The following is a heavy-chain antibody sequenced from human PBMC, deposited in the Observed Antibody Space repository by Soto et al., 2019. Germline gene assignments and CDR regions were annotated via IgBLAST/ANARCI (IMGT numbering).Heavy chain of an antibody. D-gene: IGHD3-10*01. J-gene: IGHJ3*02. CDR3: ARLKRGAFDI. Sequence: EVQLVESGGGLVQPGESLRLSCAASGFTVSSNYMSWVRQAPGKGLEWVSVIYSGGSTYYADSVKGRFTISRHNSKNTLYLQMNSLRAEDTAVYYCARLKRGAFDIWGQGTMVTVSS. V-gene: IGHV3-53*04. CDR1: GFTVSSNY. CDR2: IYSGGST.